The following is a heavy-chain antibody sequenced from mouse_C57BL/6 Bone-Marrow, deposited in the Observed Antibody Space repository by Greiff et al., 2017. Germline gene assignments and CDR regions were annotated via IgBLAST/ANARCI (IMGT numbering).Heavy chain of an antibody. CDR2: TFYSGIT. J-gene: IGHJ1*03. Sequence: VQLKQSGPSLVRPSQTLSLTCTVTGFFINSDCYWIWIRQFPGNKLEYIGYTFYSGITYYNPSLESRTYITRDTSKNQFSLKLSSVTTEDTATYYCARDPDYYGSSYPWYFDVWGTGTTVTVSS. CDR3: ARDPDYYGSSYPWYFDV. V-gene: IGHV3-3*01. D-gene: IGHD1-1*01. CDR1: GFFINSDCY.